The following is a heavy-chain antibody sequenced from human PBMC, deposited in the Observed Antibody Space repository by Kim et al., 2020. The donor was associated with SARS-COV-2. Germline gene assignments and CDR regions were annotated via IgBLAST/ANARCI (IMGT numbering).Heavy chain of an antibody. CDR1: GFTFNNNG. D-gene: IGHD3-3*02. CDR2: IRSKNNGAAT. Sequence: GGSLRLSCTSSGFTFNNNGLSWFRQAPGKGLEWVGFIRSKNNGAATEYAAFVKGRFTISRDDSKSIAYLQMISLQSEDTGVYYCTRGIYGASWGQGTLVTVSS. J-gene: IGHJ5*02. CDR3: TRGIYGAS. V-gene: IGHV3-49*03.